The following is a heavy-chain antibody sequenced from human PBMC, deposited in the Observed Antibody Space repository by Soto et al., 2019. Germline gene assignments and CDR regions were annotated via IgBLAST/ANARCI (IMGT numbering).Heavy chain of an antibody. CDR3: ANGVPVAVTVYSNNSVDP. Sequence: EVQLLESGGDLAQPGGSLRLSCAASGFTFSSYAMNWVRQAPGKGLEWVSVISVSGGTTYYADSVKGRFTISRDNSEKTGHLEMNSLRAEDTAVYYGANGVPVAVTVYSNNSVDPWGQPTLCTVSS. V-gene: IGHV3-23*01. J-gene: IGHJ5*02. CDR1: GFTFSSYA. CDR2: ISVSGGTT. D-gene: IGHD2-8*01.